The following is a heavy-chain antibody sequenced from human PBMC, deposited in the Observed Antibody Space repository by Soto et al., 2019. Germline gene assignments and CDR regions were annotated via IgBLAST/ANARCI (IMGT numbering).Heavy chain of an antibody. Sequence: EVQLLESGGGLVQPGGSLRLSCAASGFTFSSYAMSWVRQAPGKGLEWVSAISGSGGSTYYADSVKGRFTISRDNSKNTLYLQMNSLRAEDTAVYYCAKLDSSGYYTHDAFDIWGQGTMVTVSS. CDR3: AKLDSSGYYTHDAFDI. CDR1: GFTFSSYA. V-gene: IGHV3-23*01. J-gene: IGHJ3*02. D-gene: IGHD3-22*01. CDR2: ISGSGGST.